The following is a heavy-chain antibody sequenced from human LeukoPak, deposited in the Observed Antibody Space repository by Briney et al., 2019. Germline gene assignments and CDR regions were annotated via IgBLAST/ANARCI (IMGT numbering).Heavy chain of an antibody. D-gene: IGHD4-17*01. CDR2: INHSGST. V-gene: IGHV4-34*01. CDR1: GGSFSGYY. CDR3: AHHTVTTGYYGMDV. Sequence: LGSSETLSLTCAVYGGSFSGYYWSWIRPPPGKGLEWIGEINHSGSTNYNPSLKSRVTISVDTSKNQFSLKLSSVTAADTAVYYCAHHTVTTGYYGMDVWGQGTTVTVSS. J-gene: IGHJ6*02.